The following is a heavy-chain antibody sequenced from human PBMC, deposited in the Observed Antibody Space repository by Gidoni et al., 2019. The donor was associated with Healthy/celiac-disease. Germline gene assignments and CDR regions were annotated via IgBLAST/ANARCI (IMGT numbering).Heavy chain of an antibody. V-gene: IGHV3-30-3*01. Sequence: CPVSGFTFSSYAMHWVRQAPGKGLEWVAIISYDGSNKYYADSVKGRFTISRDNSKNTLSLQMNSLRPEDTAVYYCARDRGYCSSTSCYTKYYFDYWGQGTLVTVSS. J-gene: IGHJ4*02. CDR3: ARDRGYCSSTSCYTKYYFDY. CDR2: ISYDGSNK. D-gene: IGHD2-2*02. CDR1: GFTFSSYA.